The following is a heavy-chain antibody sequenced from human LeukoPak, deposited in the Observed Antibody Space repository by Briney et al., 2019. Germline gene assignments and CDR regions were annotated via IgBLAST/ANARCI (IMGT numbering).Heavy chain of an antibody. D-gene: IGHD3-10*01. Sequence: GGSLRLSCAASDFSVNNNYVDWVRQAPGKGLEWVSCMDNFGIKTYADSVQGRFTVSRDSSRNMVFLQMNSLRVEDTAVYYCAGGKYYGSGTRPGYLGYWGLGTMVAVSS. CDR1: DFSVNNNY. CDR2: MDNFGIK. J-gene: IGHJ4*02. CDR3: AGGKYYGSGTRPGYLGY. V-gene: IGHV3-53*01.